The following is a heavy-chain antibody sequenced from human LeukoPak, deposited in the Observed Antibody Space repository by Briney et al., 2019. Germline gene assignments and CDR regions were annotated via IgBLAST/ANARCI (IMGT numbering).Heavy chain of an antibody. D-gene: IGHD3-10*01. CDR3: ARDLSYPYYFDY. Sequence: SETLSLTCAVYGGSFSGYYWSWIRQPPGKGLEWIGRIYTSGSTKYNPSLKSRVTMSVDTSKNQFSLKVSSVTAADTAVYYCARDLSYPYYFDYWGQGTPVTVSS. CDR2: IYTSGST. V-gene: IGHV4-59*10. J-gene: IGHJ4*02. CDR1: GGSFSGYY.